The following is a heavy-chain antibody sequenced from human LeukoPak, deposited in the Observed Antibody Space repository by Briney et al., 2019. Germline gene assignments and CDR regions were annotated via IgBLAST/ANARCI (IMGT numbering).Heavy chain of an antibody. CDR2: IGYNGAKT. D-gene: IGHD2-2*02. V-gene: IGHV3-23*01. CDR3: AKEDTTSWFTLLT. J-gene: IGHJ5*02. Sequence: GGSLRLSCVASGFTISNHSMSWVRQAPGKGLEWVSGIGYNGAKTYYADFVKGRFTISRDNSKKTLYLQMNSLRAEDTAVYYCAKEDTTSWFTLLTWGQGTLVTVSS. CDR1: GFTISNHS.